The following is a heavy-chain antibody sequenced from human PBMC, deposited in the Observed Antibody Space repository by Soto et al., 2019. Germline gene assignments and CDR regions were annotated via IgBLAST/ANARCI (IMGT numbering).Heavy chain of an antibody. J-gene: IGHJ6*02. V-gene: IGHV3-30*18. D-gene: IGHD3-10*01. CDR3: AKDQGVTMVRGVIIYYYYGMDV. Sequence: SLRLSCAASGFTFSSYGMHWVRQAPGKGLEWVAVISYDGSNKYYADSVKGRFTISRDNSKNTLYLQMNSLRAEDTAVYYCAKDQGVTMVRGVIIYYYYGMDVWGQGTTVTVSS. CDR1: GFTFSSYG. CDR2: ISYDGSNK.